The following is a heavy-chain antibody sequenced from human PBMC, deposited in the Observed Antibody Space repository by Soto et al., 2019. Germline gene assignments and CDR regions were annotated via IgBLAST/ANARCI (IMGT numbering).Heavy chain of an antibody. V-gene: IGHV3-21*06. CDR1: GFTFDDYA. J-gene: IGHJ6*02. D-gene: IGHD3-10*01. CDR2: ISSSRSYI. CDR3: ARSVRSGTYPYYYYAMDV. Sequence: PGGSLRLSCAASGFTFDDYAMHWVRQAPGKGLEWVPGISSSRSYIYYADSVKGRFTISRDNAKNTLYLQMNSLRAEDTAVYYCARSVRSGTYPYYYYAMDVWGQGTTVTVSS.